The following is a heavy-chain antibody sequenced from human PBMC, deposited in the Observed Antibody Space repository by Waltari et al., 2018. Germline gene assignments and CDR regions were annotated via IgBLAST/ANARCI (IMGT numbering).Heavy chain of an antibody. CDR3: AKDQAEWLVLDGYFDS. V-gene: IGHV3-23*01. J-gene: IGHJ4*02. Sequence: EVQLLESGGDLEQPGGSMRLSCFGSGSNFSTYPMHWVRQAPGKGLEWVSTMSGTGDYTYYADSVKGRFTISRDNSKNTVFLHMNNLRVEDTAIYFCAKDQAEWLVLDGYFDSWGQGTPVTVSS. CDR1: GSNFSTYP. CDR2: MSGTGDYT. D-gene: IGHD6-19*01.